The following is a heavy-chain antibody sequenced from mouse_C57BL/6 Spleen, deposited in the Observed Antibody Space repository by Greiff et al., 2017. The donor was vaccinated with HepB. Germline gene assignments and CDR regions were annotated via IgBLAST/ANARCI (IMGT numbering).Heavy chain of an antibody. Sequence: QVQLQQSGAELVRPGASVTLSCKASGYTFTDYEMHWVKQTPVHGLEWIGAIDPETGGTAYNQKFKGKAILTADKSSSTAYMELRSLTSEDSAVYYCTRYKQLSFDYWGQGTTLTVSS. V-gene: IGHV1-15*01. D-gene: IGHD3-2*02. CDR1: GYTFTDYE. CDR2: IDPETGGT. J-gene: IGHJ2*01. CDR3: TRYKQLSFDY.